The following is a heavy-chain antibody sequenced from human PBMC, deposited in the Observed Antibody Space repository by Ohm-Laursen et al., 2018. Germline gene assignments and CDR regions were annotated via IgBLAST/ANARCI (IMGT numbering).Heavy chain of an antibody. D-gene: IGHD6-19*01. CDR2: IRPIFGTA. CDR3: ARDEWQQWLVQDY. V-gene: IGHV1-69*05. J-gene: IGHJ4*02. CDR1: GGSFSSYT. Sequence: SSVKVSCKASGGSFSSYTVSWVRQAPGQGLEWMGGIRPIFGTANYAQKLQGRVTMTTDTSTSTAYMELRSLRSDDTAVYYCARDEWQQWLVQDYWGQGTLVTVSS.